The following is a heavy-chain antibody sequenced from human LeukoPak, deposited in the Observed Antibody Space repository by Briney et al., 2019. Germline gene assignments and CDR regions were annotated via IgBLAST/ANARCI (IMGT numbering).Heavy chain of an antibody. CDR2: ISSSSSTI. D-gene: IGHD3-16*02. CDR1: GFTFSSYS. J-gene: IGHJ6*02. Sequence: GGSLRLSCAASGFTFSSYSMNWVRQAPGKGLEWVSYISSSSSTIYYADSVKGRFTISRDNAKNSLYLQMNSLRAEDTAVYYCAREAVHMITFGGVIASSHGMDVWGQGTTVTVSS. CDR3: AREAVHMITFGGVIASSHGMDV. V-gene: IGHV3-48*01.